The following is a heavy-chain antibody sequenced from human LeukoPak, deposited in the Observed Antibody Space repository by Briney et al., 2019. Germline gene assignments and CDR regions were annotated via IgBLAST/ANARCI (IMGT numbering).Heavy chain of an antibody. J-gene: IGHJ4*02. V-gene: IGHV5-51*01. D-gene: IGHD5-18*01. CDR2: IYPGDSDT. CDR1: GYSFTSYW. Sequence: GESLKISCKGSGYSFTSYWIGWVRQLPGKGLEWMGIIYPGDSDTRYSPSFQGQVTISADKSISTAYLQWSSLKASDTAMYYCARGPRRGAYSYGYSYFDYWGQGTLVTVSS. CDR3: ARGPRRGAYSYGYSYFDY.